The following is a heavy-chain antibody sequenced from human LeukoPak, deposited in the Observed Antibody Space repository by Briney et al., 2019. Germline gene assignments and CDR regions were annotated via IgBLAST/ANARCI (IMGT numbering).Heavy chain of an antibody. CDR2: ISPNSGGT. Sequence: GASVKVSCKASGYTFTDYYLHWVRQAPGQGLEWLAWISPNSGGTNYAQKLQGRVTLTWDTSISTAYMELSRLRSDDTAVYYCARGRNSGSRTYYFDYWGQGTLVTVSS. CDR1: GYTFTDYY. D-gene: IGHD1-26*01. J-gene: IGHJ4*02. V-gene: IGHV1-2*02. CDR3: ARGRNSGSRTYYFDY.